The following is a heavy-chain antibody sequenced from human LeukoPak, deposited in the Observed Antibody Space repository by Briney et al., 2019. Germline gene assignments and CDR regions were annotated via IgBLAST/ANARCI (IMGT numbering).Heavy chain of an antibody. V-gene: IGHV4-39*01. CDR2: IYYSGNT. CDR1: GGSISSYY. D-gene: IGHD3-10*01. CDR3: ARVVSSLWFVNYFDY. Sequence: SETLSLTCTVSGGSISSYYWGWIRQPPGKGLEWIGSIYYSGNTYYNPSLKSRVTISVDTSKNQFSLKLSSVTAADTAVYYCARVVSSLWFVNYFDYWGRGTLVTVSS. J-gene: IGHJ4*02.